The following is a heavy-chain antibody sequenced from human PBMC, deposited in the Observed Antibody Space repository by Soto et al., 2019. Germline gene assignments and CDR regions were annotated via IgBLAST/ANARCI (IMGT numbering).Heavy chain of an antibody. CDR2: ISSTGSST. CDR1: GFTFSNYA. D-gene: IGHD1-1*01. Sequence: EVQLLESGGGLVQRGGSLNFSCAASGFTFSNYAMTWVPQAPGKGLEWGSLISSTGSSTYYADSVKGRFTISRDNSKNTLSLQINSLRAEYTAVYYCAKSLRTAAFDYWGQGALVTVFS. V-gene: IGHV3-23*01. CDR3: AKSLRTAAFDY. J-gene: IGHJ4*02.